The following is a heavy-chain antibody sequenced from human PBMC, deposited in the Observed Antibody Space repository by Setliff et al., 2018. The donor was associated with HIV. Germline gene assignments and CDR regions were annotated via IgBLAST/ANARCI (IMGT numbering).Heavy chain of an antibody. CDR1: GFFFGSYA. CDR3: AKDGISGGAYPPYYFDY. V-gene: IGHV3-23*01. J-gene: IGHJ4*01. CDR2: VSGSGAST. D-gene: IGHD2-15*01. Sequence: PGGSLRLSCVTSGFFFGSYAMAWVRQAPGKGLEWVSSVSGSGASTFYADSVKGRFTISRDNSKSTLYLQMNGLRVEDTAVYYCAKDGISGGAYPPYYFDYWGHGTLVTVSS.